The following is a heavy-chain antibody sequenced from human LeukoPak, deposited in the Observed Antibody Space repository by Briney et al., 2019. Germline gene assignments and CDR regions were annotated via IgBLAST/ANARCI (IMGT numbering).Heavy chain of an antibody. CDR1: GFPFSSYA. D-gene: IGHD5-18*01. J-gene: IGHJ4*02. Sequence: PGGSLRLSCAASGFPFSSYAMSWVRQAPGKGLEWVSAISGSGGSTYYADSVKGRFTISRDNSKNTLYLQMNSLRAEDTAVYYCAKGSSGTAMVAYYFDYWGQGTLVTVSS. V-gene: IGHV3-23*01. CDR3: AKGSSGTAMVAYYFDY. CDR2: ISGSGGST.